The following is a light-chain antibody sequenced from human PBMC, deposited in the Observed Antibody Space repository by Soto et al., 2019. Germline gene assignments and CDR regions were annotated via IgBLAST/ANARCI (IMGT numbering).Light chain of an antibody. V-gene: IGKV3-15*01. J-gene: IGKJ4*01. CDR1: QSVSNN. Sequence: MTQSPSTLSGSVGDRVTITCRASQSVSNNLAWYQQKPGQAPRLLIYGASTRATGIPARFSGSGSGTEFTLTISSLQSEDFAVYYCQQYNDWPLTFGGGTKVDIK. CDR3: QQYNDWPLT. CDR2: GAS.